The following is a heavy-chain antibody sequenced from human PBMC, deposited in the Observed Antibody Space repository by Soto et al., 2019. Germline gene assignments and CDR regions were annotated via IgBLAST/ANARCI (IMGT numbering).Heavy chain of an antibody. V-gene: IGHV1-69*01. CDR3: ARTTGYDFWSGYSEIYYYYGMDV. Sequence: VKVSCKASGGTFSSYAISWVRQAPGQGLEWMGGIIPIFGTANYAQKFQGRVTITADESTSTAYMELSSLRSEDTAVYYCARTTGYDFWSGYSEIYYYYGMDVWGQGTTVTVSS. J-gene: IGHJ6*02. D-gene: IGHD3-3*01. CDR2: IIPIFGTA. CDR1: GGTFSSYA.